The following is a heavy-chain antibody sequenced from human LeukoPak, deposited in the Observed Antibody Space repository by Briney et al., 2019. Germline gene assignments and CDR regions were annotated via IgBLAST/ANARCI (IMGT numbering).Heavy chain of an antibody. CDR2: IIPILGIA. CDR1: GGTFSSYT. J-gene: IGHJ6*02. CDR3: ARDPIVVVAATHYYYYYGMDV. V-gene: IGHV1-69*10. Sequence: SVKVSCKASGGTFSSYTISWVRQAPGQGLEWRGRIIPILGIANYAQKFQGRVTITADKSTSTAYMELSSLRSEDTAVYYCARDPIVVVAATHYYYYYGMDVWGQGTTVTVSS. D-gene: IGHD2-15*01.